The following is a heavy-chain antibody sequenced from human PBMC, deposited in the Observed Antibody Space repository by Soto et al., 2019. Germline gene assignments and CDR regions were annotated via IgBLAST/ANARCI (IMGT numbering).Heavy chain of an antibody. J-gene: IGHJ4*02. CDR1: GYTITSYG. D-gene: IGHD1-26*01. CDR2: IDTSTGNI. Sequence: QVQLVQSGAEVKKPGASVKVSCKVSGYTITSYGISWVRQAPGQGLEWMGWIDTSTGNINYAQKLQGRVTMTTDTSTSTAYMELRSLRSDDTALYYCARERGRYKHFDYWGQGTLVTVSS. CDR3: ARERGRYKHFDY. V-gene: IGHV1-18*01.